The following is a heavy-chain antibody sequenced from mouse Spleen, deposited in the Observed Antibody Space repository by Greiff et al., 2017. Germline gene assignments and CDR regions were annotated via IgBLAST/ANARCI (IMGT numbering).Heavy chain of an antibody. V-gene: IGHV1-66*01. CDR1: GYSFTSYY. CDR3: ARSGNDYSFAY. Sequence: VQLVESGPELVKPGASVKISCKASGYSFTSYYIHWVKQRPGQGLEWIGWIFPGSGNTKYNEKFKGKATLTADTSSSTAYMQLSSLTSEDSAVYFCARSGNDYSFAYWGQGTLVTVSA. D-gene: IGHD2-4*01. CDR2: IFPGSGNT. J-gene: IGHJ3*01.